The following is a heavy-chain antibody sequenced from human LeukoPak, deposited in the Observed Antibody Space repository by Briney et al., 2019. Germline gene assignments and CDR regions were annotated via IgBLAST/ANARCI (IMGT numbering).Heavy chain of an antibody. CDR1: GGTFSSYA. CDR2: IIPILGIA. J-gene: IGHJ4*02. V-gene: IGHV1-69*04. D-gene: IGHD6-13*01. Sequence: SVKVSCKASGGTFSSYAISWVRQAPGQGLEWMGRIIPILGIANYAQKFQGRVTITADKSTSTAYMELSSLRSEGTAVYYCARDSWGYSSSWKVDYWGQGTLVTVSS. CDR3: ARDSWGYSSSWKVDY.